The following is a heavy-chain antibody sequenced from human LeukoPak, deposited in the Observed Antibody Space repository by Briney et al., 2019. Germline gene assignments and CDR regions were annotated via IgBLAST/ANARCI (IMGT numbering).Heavy chain of an antibody. J-gene: IGHJ4*02. D-gene: IGHD4-11*01. CDR2: IKQDGSEK. Sequence: GGSLRLSCVASGFTFSSYWMSWVRQTPGKGLEWVANIKQDGSEKYYVDSVKGRFTISRDNSKNTLYLQMNSLRAEDTAVYYCARISLTTVSYWGQGTLVTVSS. CDR1: GFTFSSYW. V-gene: IGHV3-7*03. CDR3: ARISLTTVSY.